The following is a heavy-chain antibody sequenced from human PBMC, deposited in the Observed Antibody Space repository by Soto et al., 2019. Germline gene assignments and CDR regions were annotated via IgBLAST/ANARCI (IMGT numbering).Heavy chain of an antibody. CDR3: ARGDDYGDYVWGYYYGMDV. J-gene: IGHJ6*02. CDR2: IKQDGSEK. D-gene: IGHD4-17*01. V-gene: IGHV3-7*05. Sequence: GGSLRLSCAASGFTFSSYWMSWVRQAPGKGLEWVANIKQDGSEKYYVDSVKGRFTISRDNAKNSLYLQMNSLRAEDTAVYYCARGDDYGDYVWGYYYGMDVWGQGTTVTVSS. CDR1: GFTFSSYW.